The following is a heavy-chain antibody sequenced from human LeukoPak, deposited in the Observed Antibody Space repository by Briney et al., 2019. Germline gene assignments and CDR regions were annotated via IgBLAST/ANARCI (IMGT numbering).Heavy chain of an antibody. CDR1: GFTVSSNS. Sequence: GGSLRLACTVSGFTVSSNSMSWVRQAPGKGLEWVSFIYSDNTHYSDSVKGRFTISRDNSKNTLYLQMNSLRAEDTAVYYCARRAGAYSHPYDYWGQGTLVTVSS. CDR3: ARRAGAYSHPYDY. CDR2: IYSDNT. V-gene: IGHV3-53*01. J-gene: IGHJ4*02. D-gene: IGHD4/OR15-4a*01.